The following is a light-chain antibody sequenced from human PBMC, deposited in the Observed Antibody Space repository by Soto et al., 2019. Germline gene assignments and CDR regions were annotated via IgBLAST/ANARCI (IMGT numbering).Light chain of an antibody. Sequence: QSALTQPASVSGSPGQSITISCSGTSSDVGGYKHVSWYQQYPGEAPKLMIYEVSNRPSGVSNRFSGSKSGNTASLIISGLQAEDEADYYCSSYTTPTSWVFGGGTKLTVL. V-gene: IGLV2-14*03. CDR1: SSDVGGYKH. CDR2: EVS. J-gene: IGLJ3*02. CDR3: SSYTTPTSWV.